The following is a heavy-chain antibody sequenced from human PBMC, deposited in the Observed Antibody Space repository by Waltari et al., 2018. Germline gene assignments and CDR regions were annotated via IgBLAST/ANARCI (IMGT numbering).Heavy chain of an antibody. CDR3: ARTWGNSPPLGWFDP. D-gene: IGHD7-27*01. V-gene: IGHV4-34*01. J-gene: IGHJ5*01. Sequence: QVQLHQWGAGLLKPSETLSLTCPVSGGPFTDFSWSWIRQPPGKGLEWIGEISHSGFTHDNPSLRSRVTMSVDTIKKQFSLMLTSVTAADTAVYFCARTWGNSPPLGWFDPWGRGTRVTISS. CDR2: ISHSGFT. CDR1: GGPFTDFS.